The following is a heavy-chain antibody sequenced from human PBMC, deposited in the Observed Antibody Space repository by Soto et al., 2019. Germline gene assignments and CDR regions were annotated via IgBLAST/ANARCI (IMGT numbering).Heavy chain of an antibody. CDR3: ARDYKYSFDY. CDR1: GFTFSSYA. J-gene: IGHJ4*02. V-gene: IGHV3-30-3*01. D-gene: IGHD5-12*01. CDR2: ISYDGSNK. Sequence: GESLKISCAASGFTFSSYAMHWVRQAPGKGLEWVAVISYDGSNKYYADSVKGRFTISRDNSKNTLYLQMNSLRAEDTAVYYCARDYKYSFDYWGQGTLVTVSS.